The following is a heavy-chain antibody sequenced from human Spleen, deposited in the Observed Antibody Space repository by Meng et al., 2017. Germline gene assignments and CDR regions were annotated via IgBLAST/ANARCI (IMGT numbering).Heavy chain of an antibody. CDR3: ARDLIAAAFFGMDFDY. J-gene: IGHJ4*02. CDR1: GFSFSSYA. D-gene: IGHD6-13*01. CDR2: ISGGAGST. Sequence: GGSLRLSCAASGFSFSSYAVSWVRQAPGKGLQWVSLISGGAGSTYYADSVKGRFTISRDNSQNRLYLQMSSLRAEDTAVYYCARDLIAAAFFGMDFDYWGQGTLVTVSS. V-gene: IGHV3-23*01.